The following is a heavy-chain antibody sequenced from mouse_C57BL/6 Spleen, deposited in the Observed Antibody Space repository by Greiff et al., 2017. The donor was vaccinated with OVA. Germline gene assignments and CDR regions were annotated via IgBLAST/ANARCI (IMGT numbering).Heavy chain of an antibody. D-gene: IGHD1-1*01. V-gene: IGHV1-53*01. J-gene: IGHJ4*01. CDR3: AYYYGSSSYAMDY. Sequence: VQLQQPGTELVKPGASVKLSCKASGYTFTSYWMHWVKQRPGQGLEWIGNINPSNGGTNYNEKFKSKATLTVDKSSSTAYMPLSSLTSEDSAVYYCAYYYGSSSYAMDYWGQGTSVTVAS. CDR1: GYTFTSYW. CDR2: INPSNGGT.